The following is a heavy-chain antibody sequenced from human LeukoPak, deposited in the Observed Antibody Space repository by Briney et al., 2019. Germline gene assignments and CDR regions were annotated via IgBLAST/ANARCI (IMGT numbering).Heavy chain of an antibody. Sequence: SETLSLTCTVSGGSISSYYWSWIRQPPGKGLEWIGYIYTSGSTNYNPSLKSRVTISVDTSKNQFSLKLSSVTAADTAVYYCARHVEMATTMGWYYYYMDVWGKGTTVTVSS. CDR1: GGSISSYY. D-gene: IGHD5-24*01. CDR2: IYTSGST. V-gene: IGHV4-4*09. J-gene: IGHJ6*03. CDR3: ARHVEMATTMGWYYYYMDV.